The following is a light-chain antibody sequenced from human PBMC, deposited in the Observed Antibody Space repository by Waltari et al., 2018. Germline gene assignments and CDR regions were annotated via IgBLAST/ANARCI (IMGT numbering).Light chain of an antibody. CDR3: QQYNNWPPYT. Sequence: EIVMTQSPATLSVSPGERATLSCRASQRVSSNLACYQQKPGQAPRLLIYGASTRATGIPARFSGSASGTEFTLTISSMQSEDFAVYYCQQYNNWPPYTFGQGTKLEIK. CDR1: QRVSSN. CDR2: GAS. J-gene: IGKJ2*01. V-gene: IGKV3-15*01.